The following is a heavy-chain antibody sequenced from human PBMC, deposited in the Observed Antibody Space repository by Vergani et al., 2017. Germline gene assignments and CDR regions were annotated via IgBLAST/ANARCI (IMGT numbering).Heavy chain of an antibody. Sequence: EVQLVESGGGLVKPGGSLRLSCAASGFTFSGSAMHWVRQASGKGLEWVGRIRSKANSYATAYAASVKGRFTISRDDSKNTAYLQMNSLKTEDTAVYYCTITPAAPDGDSGSWVSYYYGMDVWGQGTTVTVSS. J-gene: IGHJ6*02. D-gene: IGHD1-26*01. CDR3: TITPAAPDGDSGSWVSYYYGMDV. CDR1: GFTFSGSA. CDR2: IRSKANSYAT. V-gene: IGHV3-73*01.